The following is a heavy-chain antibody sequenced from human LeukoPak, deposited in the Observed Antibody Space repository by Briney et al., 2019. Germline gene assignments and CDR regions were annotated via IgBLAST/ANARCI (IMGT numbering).Heavy chain of an antibody. J-gene: IGHJ4*02. D-gene: IGHD4-11*01. V-gene: IGHV1-2*02. CDR2: INPNSGGT. Sequence: GASVKVSCKASGYTFTGYYMHWVRQAPGQGLEWMGWINPNSGGTNYAQKFQGRVTMTRDTSISTAYMELSRLRSDDTAVYYCARGASTTVTNRNYFDYWGQGTLVTVSS. CDR3: ARGASTTVTNRNYFDY. CDR1: GYTFTGYY.